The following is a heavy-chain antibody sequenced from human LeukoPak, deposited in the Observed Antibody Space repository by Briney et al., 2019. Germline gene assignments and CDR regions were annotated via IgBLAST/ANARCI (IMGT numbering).Heavy chain of an antibody. Sequence: SETLSLTCAVLGGSFSGYYWSWIRQPPGKGLEWIGEINHSGSTNYNPSLKSRVTISVDTSKNQVSLKLRSVTAADTAVYYCARTTEGYAGGPGYSYYYYMDVWGKGTTVTISS. V-gene: IGHV4-34*01. CDR2: INHSGST. D-gene: IGHD5-12*01. CDR1: GGSFSGYY. CDR3: ARTTEGYAGGPGYSYYYYMDV. J-gene: IGHJ6*03.